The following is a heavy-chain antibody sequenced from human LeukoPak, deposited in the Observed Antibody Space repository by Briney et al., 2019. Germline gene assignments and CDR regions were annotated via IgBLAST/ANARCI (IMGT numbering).Heavy chain of an antibody. CDR2: IYSSGST. CDR1: GGSVSSGSYY. D-gene: IGHD3-10*01. J-gene: IGHJ4*02. CDR3: VRDSYYYHSGSYLFDY. V-gene: IGHV4-61*01. Sequence: SETLSLTCTVSGGSVSSGSYYWSWMRQPPGRGLEGIGYIYSSGSTNYNPSLNSRATIPVATSKNQFSLKLSSVTAADTAVYYCVRDSYYYHSGSYLFDYWGQGTLVAVSS.